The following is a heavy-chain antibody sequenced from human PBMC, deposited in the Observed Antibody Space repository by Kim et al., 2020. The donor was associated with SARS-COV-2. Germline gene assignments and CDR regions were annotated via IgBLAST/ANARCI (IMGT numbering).Heavy chain of an antibody. CDR3: ARALAVTGTGGYY. Sequence: GGSLRLSCAASGFTFSSYWMHWVRQAPAKGLVWVSRINSDGSSTSYADSVKGRFSISRDNAKNTLYLQMNSLRAEDTAVYYCARALAVTGTGGYYWGQGILVTVSS. V-gene: IGHV3-74*01. CDR1: GFTFSSYW. J-gene: IGHJ4*02. CDR2: INSDGSST. D-gene: IGHD6-19*01.